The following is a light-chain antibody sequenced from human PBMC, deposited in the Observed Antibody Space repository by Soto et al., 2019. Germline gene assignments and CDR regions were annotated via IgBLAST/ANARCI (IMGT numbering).Light chain of an antibody. V-gene: IGKV3-11*01. J-gene: IGKJ4*01. Sequence: EIVLTQSPATLSLSPGERATLSCRASQSVSSYLAWYQQKPGQAHRLLIYDASNRATGIPARFSGSGSGTDFTLTISRLEPEDFAVYYCQQGSFGGGTKVEIK. CDR1: QSVSSY. CDR2: DAS. CDR3: QQGS.